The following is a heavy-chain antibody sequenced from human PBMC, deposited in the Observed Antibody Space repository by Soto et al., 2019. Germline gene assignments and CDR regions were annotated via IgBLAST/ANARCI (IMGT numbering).Heavy chain of an antibody. V-gene: IGHV3-33*01. CDR1: GFTFSSYG. CDR2: IWYDGSNK. Sequence: GGSLRLSCAASGFTFSSYGMHWVRQAPGKGLEWVAVIWYDGSNKYYADSVKGRFTISRDNSKNTLYLQMNSLRAEDTAVYYCARAIFGGNSAFDYWGQGTLVTVSS. CDR3: ARAIFGGNSAFDY. J-gene: IGHJ4*02. D-gene: IGHD2-21*02.